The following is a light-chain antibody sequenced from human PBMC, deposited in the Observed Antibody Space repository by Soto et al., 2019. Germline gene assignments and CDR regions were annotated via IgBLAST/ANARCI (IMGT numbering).Light chain of an antibody. Sequence: EIVLTQSPVTLSLSPGERATLSCRATRSVNNFVAWYQQKPGQAPSLLISDASNRATGIPGRFSGSGSGTDFTLTINSLEPEDFAVYFCHQRAGWPPTFGGGTKVDIK. J-gene: IGKJ4*01. CDR2: DAS. CDR1: RSVNNF. V-gene: IGKV3-11*01. CDR3: HQRAGWPPT.